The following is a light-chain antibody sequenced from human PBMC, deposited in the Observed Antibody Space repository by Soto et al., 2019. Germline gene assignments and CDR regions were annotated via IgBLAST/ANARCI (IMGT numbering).Light chain of an antibody. CDR3: QQRTRWPMT. V-gene: IGKV3D-20*02. J-gene: IGKJ5*01. Sequence: EIVFTQSPGTLSLSPGERATLSCRASQSVSSSYLAWYQQRPGQAPRLLIYGASTRATGIPARFSGSGSGTDYTLTISSLEPEDFAVYYCQQRTRWPMTFGQGTRLEIK. CDR2: GAS. CDR1: QSVSSSY.